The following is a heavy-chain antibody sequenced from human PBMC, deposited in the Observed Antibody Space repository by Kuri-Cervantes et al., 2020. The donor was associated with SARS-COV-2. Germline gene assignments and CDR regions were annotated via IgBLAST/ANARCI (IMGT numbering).Heavy chain of an antibody. D-gene: IGHD3-22*01. CDR1: GFTFSSYS. J-gene: IGHJ6*02. CDR2: ISSSSSYI. V-gene: IGHV3-21*06. Sequence: GESLKISCAASGFTFSSYSMNWVRQAPGKGLEWVSSISSSSSYIYYADSVKGRFTISRDNAKNSLYLQMNSLRAEDTAVYYCARSYDSSDYALDVWGQGTTVTVSS. CDR3: ARSYDSSDYALDV.